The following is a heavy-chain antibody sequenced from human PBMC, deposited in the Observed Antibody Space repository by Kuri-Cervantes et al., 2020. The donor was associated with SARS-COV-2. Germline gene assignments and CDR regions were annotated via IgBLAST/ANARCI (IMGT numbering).Heavy chain of an antibody. CDR3: ARDDFGTRGYYYYGMDV. J-gene: IGHJ6*02. Sequence: ASVKVSCKASGYTFTSYGISWVRQAPGQGPEWMGWISAYNGNTNYAQKLQGRVTMTTDTSTSTAYMELRSLRSDDTAVYYCARDDFGTRGYYYYGMDVWGQGTTVTVSS. D-gene: IGHD3-3*01. CDR1: GYTFTSYG. CDR2: ISAYNGNT. V-gene: IGHV1-18*01.